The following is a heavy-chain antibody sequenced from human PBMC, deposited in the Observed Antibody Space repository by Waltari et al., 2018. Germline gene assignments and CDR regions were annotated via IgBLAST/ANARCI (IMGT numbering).Heavy chain of an antibody. CDR3: ARDRGRGLYLDS. CDR2: VRGDGKT. V-gene: IGHV4-4*02. Sequence: QLQLQESGPGLVKPSGTLSLTCAVSGDSMSSTYCWSWVRQPPGKGLEWMGQVRGDGKTNYNPSFASRVTSSLDTYNKQFSLKVTSATAADTAVYYCARDRGRGLYLDSWGPGILVTVSP. J-gene: IGHJ4*02. CDR1: GDSMSSTYC. D-gene: IGHD2-15*01.